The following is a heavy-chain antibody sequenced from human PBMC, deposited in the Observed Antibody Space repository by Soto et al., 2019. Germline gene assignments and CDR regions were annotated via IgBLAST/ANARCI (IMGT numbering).Heavy chain of an antibody. V-gene: IGHV1-18*01. J-gene: IGHJ4*02. D-gene: IGHD1-1*01. Sequence: QVHLVQSGAEVKKPGASVKVSCKGSGYAFTTYGITWVRQAPGQGLEWMGWISAHNGNTDYTQKLQGRVTVTRDTSTSTAYMELRSLRSDDTAVYYCARGRYGDYWGQGALVTVSS. CDR1: GYAFTTYG. CDR3: ARGRYGDY. CDR2: ISAHNGNT.